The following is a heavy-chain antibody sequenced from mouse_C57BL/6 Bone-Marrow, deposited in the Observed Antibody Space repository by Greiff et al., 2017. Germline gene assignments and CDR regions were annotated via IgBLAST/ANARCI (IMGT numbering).Heavy chain of an antibody. V-gene: IGHV1-81*01. CDR1: GYTFTSYG. J-gene: IGHJ1*03. D-gene: IGHD2-4*01. CDR3: ARYDYSPYWYFDV. CDR2: IYPRSGNT. Sequence: VQLQQSGAELARPGASVKLSCKASGYTFTSYGISWVKQRTGQGLEWIGEIYPRSGNTYYNEKFKGKATLTADKSSSTAYMELRSLTSEDSAVYFCARYDYSPYWYFDVWGTGTTVTVSS.